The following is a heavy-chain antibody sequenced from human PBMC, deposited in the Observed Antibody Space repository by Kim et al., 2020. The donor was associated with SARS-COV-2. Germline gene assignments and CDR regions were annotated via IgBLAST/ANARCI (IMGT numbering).Heavy chain of an antibody. Sequence: TTYAQKVRGRVTMTRDTSTSTVYMELSSLRSEDTAVYYCARHYSSGSYLDYWGQGTLVTVSS. V-gene: IGHV1-46*01. D-gene: IGHD3-10*01. CDR2: T. CDR3: ARHYSSGSYLDY. J-gene: IGHJ4*02.